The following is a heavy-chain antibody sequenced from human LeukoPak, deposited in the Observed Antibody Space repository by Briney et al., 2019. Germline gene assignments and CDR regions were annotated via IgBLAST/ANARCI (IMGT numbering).Heavy chain of an antibody. CDR3: ARDTGSFDP. V-gene: IGHV1-69*04. CDR2: IIPILGIA. D-gene: IGHD4-17*01. Sequence: GASVKVSCKASGGTFSSYAISWVRQAPGQGLEWMGRIIPILGIANYAQKFQGRVTITADKSTSTVYMELSSLRSEDTAVYYCARDTGSFDPWGQGTLVTVSS. J-gene: IGHJ5*02. CDR1: GGTFSSYA.